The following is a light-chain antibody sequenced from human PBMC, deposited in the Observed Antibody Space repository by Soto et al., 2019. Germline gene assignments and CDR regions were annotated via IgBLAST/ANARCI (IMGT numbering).Light chain of an antibody. J-gene: IGKJ1*01. CDR1: QSVTYDQ. Sequence: EIVLTQSPDTLSLSPGERATLSCRASQSVTYDQLAWYRQTPGQAPRLLIYGASSRAAGIPDRFSGSGSGTDFTLTISSLEPEDFVVYHCQQYGDLPPTFGQGTKVDIK. CDR2: GAS. CDR3: QQYGDLPPT. V-gene: IGKV3-20*01.